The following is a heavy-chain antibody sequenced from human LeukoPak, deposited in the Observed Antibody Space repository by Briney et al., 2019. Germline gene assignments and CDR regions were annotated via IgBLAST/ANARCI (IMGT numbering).Heavy chain of an antibody. CDR2: ISTYNGNT. V-gene: IGHV1-18*01. J-gene: IGHJ4*02. D-gene: IGHD3-9*01. Sequence: EASVKVSCKASGFNFTNYGISWVRQAPGQGLEWMGWISTYNGNTNYAQKFQGRVTMTTDTSTSTAYMELRSLRSDDTAVYYCARSKVLRYFDWLSTLYYFDYWGQGTLVTVSS. CDR1: GFNFTNYG. CDR3: ARSKVLRYFDWLSTLYYFDY.